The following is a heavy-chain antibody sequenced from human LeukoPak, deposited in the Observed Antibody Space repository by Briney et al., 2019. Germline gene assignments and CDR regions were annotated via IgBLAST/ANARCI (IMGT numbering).Heavy chain of an antibody. CDR1: GFTFSSYG. D-gene: IGHD1-26*01. Sequence: PGGSLRLSCAASGFTFSSYGMSWVRQAPGKGLEWVSALSGSGGSTYYADSVKGRFTISRDNAKNSLYLQMNSLRAEDTAVYYCARDPYSGSYGNYYYYFMGVWGKGTTVTISS. CDR2: LSGSGGST. CDR3: ARDPYSGSYGNYYYYFMGV. J-gene: IGHJ6*03. V-gene: IGHV3-23*01.